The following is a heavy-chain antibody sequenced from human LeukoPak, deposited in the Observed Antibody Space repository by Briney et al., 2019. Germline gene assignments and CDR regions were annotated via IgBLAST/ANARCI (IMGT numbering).Heavy chain of an antibody. CDR1: GGSISSYY. V-gene: IGHV4-59*08. CDR3: AGLIAAAGTAYYFDY. D-gene: IGHD6-13*01. J-gene: IGHJ4*02. CDR2: IYYSGST. Sequence: SETLSLTCTVSGGSISSYYWSWIRQPPGKGLEWIGYIYYSGSTNYNPSLKSRVTISVDTSKNQFSLKLSSVTAADTAVYYCAGLIAAAGTAYYFDYWGQGTRVTVSS.